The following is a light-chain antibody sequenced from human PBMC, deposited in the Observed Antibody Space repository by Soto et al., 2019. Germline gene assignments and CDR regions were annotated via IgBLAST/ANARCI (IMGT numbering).Light chain of an antibody. CDR3: LLYYGGAQLV. CDR2: GTS. J-gene: IGLJ2*01. V-gene: IGLV7-43*01. Sequence: QTVVTQEPSLTVSPGGTVTLTCASGTGAVTSGDYPNWFQQKPGQAPRALIYGTSNKHSWTPARFSGSLLGGKAALTLSGVQPVDEAEYYCLLYYGGAQLVFGGGTKVTVL. CDR1: TGAVTSGDY.